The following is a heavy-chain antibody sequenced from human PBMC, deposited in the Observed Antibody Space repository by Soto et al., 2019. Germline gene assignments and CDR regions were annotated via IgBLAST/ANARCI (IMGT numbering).Heavy chain of an antibody. J-gene: IGHJ6*03. CDR2: IYYSGST. Sequence: SETLSLTCTVSGGSISSGGYYWSWIRQHPGKGLEWIGYIYYSGSTYYNPSLKSRVTISVDTSKNQFSLKLSSVTAADTAVYYCARDHSRSYMDVWGKGTTVTVSS. D-gene: IGHD3-22*01. CDR1: GGSISSGGYY. V-gene: IGHV4-31*03. CDR3: ARDHSRSYMDV.